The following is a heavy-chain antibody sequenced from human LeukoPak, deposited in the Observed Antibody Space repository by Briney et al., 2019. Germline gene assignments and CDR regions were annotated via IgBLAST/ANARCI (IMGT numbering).Heavy chain of an antibody. CDR2: IIPMFGIA. CDR3: ARDRPYTGGWRGFDY. V-gene: IGHV1-69*01. J-gene: IGHJ4*02. Sequence: SVKVSCKASGGTFSRYAISWVRQAPGQGLEWMVGIIPMFGIANYAQKFQGRVTITADESTSTAYMELSSLRSEDTAVYYCARDRPYTGGWRGFDYWGQGTLVTVSS. CDR1: GGTFSRYA. D-gene: IGHD6-19*01.